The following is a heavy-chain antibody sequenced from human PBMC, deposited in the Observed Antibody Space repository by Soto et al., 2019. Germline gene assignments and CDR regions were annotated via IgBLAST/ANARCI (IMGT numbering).Heavy chain of an antibody. CDR3: SRSLNS. V-gene: IGHV3-7*01. CDR1: GFTFNNAW. J-gene: IGHJ4*02. Sequence: LRLSCAASGFTFNNAWMSWVRQAPGKGLEWVANINQDGSEKNYVDSVKGRFTIYRDNAKNSLYLQMSSLTAEDSALYYCSRSLNSWGQGTLVTVSS. CDR2: INQDGSEK.